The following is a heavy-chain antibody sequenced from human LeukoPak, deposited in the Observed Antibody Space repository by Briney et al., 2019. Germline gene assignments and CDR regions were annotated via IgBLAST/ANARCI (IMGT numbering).Heavy chain of an antibody. CDR2: ISWNSGSI. J-gene: IGHJ4*02. Sequence: PGRSLRLSCAASGFTFDDYAMHWVRQAPGKGLEWVSGISWNSGSIGYADSVKGRFTISRDNAKNSLYLQMNSLRAEGTAVYYCAKDGVVVPAAGIYWGQGTLVTVSS. V-gene: IGHV3-9*01. CDR1: GFTFDDYA. D-gene: IGHD2-2*01. CDR3: AKDGVVVPAAGIY.